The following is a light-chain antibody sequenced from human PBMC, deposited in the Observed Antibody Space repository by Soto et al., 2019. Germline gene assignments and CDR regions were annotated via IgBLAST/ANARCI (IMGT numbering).Light chain of an antibody. Sequence: DIPMTQSPSTLSASVLDRVTITCRASQTISSGLAWYQQKPGKAPKVLIYDASTLESGVPSRFSGSGSGTEFTLTISSLQPDDFATYYCQQYKSYKTFGQGT. J-gene: IGKJ1*01. CDR3: QQYKSYKT. V-gene: IGKV1-5*01. CDR1: QTISSG. CDR2: DAS.